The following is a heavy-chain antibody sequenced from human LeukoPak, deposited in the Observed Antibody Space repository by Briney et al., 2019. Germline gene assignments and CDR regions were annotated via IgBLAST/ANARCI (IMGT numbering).Heavy chain of an antibody. CDR3: AREWTHGYSNFNDY. CDR1: GGSISSGSYY. Sequence: SETLSLTCTVSGGSISSGSYYWRWIRQPAGKGREWIGRIYTSGSTNYNPSLKSRVTISVDTSKNQFSLKLSSVTAADTALYYCAREWTHGYSNFNDYWGQGTLVTVSS. CDR2: IYTSGST. D-gene: IGHD4-11*01. J-gene: IGHJ4*02. V-gene: IGHV4-61*02.